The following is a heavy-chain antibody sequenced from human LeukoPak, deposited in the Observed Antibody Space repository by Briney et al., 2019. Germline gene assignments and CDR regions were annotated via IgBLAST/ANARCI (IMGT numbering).Heavy chain of an antibody. J-gene: IGHJ3*02. V-gene: IGHV5-51*01. CDR1: GYSFTNSW. CDR2: IYPGDSDT. Sequence: GESLKISCQGSGYSFTNSWIGWVRQMPGKGLEWMGIIYPGDSDTTYSPSFQGQVTISADKSISTAYLQWNSLKASDTAMYYCASAGDTSDYFYFSAFDIWGQGTMVTVSS. CDR3: ASAGDTSDYFYFSAFDI. D-gene: IGHD3-22*01.